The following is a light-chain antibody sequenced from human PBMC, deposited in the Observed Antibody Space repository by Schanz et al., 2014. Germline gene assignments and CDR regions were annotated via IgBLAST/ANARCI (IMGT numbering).Light chain of an antibody. CDR3: QQSNRVPFT. CDR2: AAS. Sequence: DIQMTQSPSTLSASVGDRVTITCRASQGISSYLAWYHQKPGKAPKLLIYAASSLQSGVPSRFSGSGSGTDFTLTINSLQPEDFATYYCQQSNRVPFTFGPGTKVNIK. V-gene: IGKV1-12*01. J-gene: IGKJ3*01. CDR1: QGISSY.